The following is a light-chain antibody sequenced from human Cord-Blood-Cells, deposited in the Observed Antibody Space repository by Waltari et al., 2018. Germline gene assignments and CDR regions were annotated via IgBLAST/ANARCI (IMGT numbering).Light chain of an antibody. V-gene: IGKV3-11*01. Sequence: EIVLTQSPATLSLSPGERATLPCRASQSVSSYLAWYQQKPGQAPRPLIYDASNRATGIPARLSGRWSGTDFTLTISSLEPEDFAVYYCQQRSNWITFGQGTRLEIK. J-gene: IGKJ5*01. CDR1: QSVSSY. CDR3: QQRSNWIT. CDR2: DAS.